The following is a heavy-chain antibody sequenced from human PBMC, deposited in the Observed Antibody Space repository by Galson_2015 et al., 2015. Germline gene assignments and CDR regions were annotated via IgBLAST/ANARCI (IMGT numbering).Heavy chain of an antibody. Sequence: TLSLTCTVSGGSISSGGYCWSWIRQHPGKGLEWIGYIYYSGTTYYKPSLKSRVTISLDTSKNQFSLKLSSVTAADTAVYYCAREGGGTERHAASKWFEAWGQGTLVTVSS. CDR1: GGSISSGGYC. V-gene: IGHV4-31*03. CDR2: IYYSGTT. D-gene: IGHD2-15*01. CDR3: AREGGGTERHAASKWFEA. J-gene: IGHJ5*02.